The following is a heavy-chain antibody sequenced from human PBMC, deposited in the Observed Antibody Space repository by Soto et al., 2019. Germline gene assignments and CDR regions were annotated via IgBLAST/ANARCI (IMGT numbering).Heavy chain of an antibody. CDR3: AKALGGNFNNWYFDY. V-gene: IGHV3-23*01. D-gene: IGHD1-1*01. J-gene: IGHJ4*01. Sequence: EVQLLESGGGLVQPGESLRLSCAASGFTSSSFAMNWVRQGPGKGLEWVSTISAGDITFYADSVKGRFTISRDSSKNTLFLHMNGLRADDTALYYCAKALGGNFNNWYFDYWGRGTLVTVSS. CDR1: GFTSSSFA. CDR2: ISAGDIT.